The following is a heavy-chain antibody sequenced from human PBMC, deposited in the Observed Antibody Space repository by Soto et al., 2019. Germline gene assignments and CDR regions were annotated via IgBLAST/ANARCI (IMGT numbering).Heavy chain of an antibody. CDR3: ARGRTTVTTRLGY. D-gene: IGHD4-17*01. J-gene: IGHJ4*02. CDR1: GFSFSSYA. CDR2: ISYDGSNK. V-gene: IGHV3-30-3*01. Sequence: QVQLVESGGGVVQPGRSLRLSCAAFGFSFSSYAMHWVRQAPGKGLEWVAVISYDGSNKYYADSVKGRFTISRDNSKNTLYLQMNCLRAEDTAVYYCARGRTTVTTRLGYWGQGTLVTVSS.